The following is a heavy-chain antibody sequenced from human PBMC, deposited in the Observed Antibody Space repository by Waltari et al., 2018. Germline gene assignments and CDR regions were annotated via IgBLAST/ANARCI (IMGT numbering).Heavy chain of an antibody. D-gene: IGHD2-21*02. V-gene: IGHV4-59*08. CDR1: DGSITNYF. CDR2: IRHTGIT. Sequence: QVQLRESGPGLVKSSETLSITCTVSDGSITNYFWNWIRQHPGKALEWIGYIRHTGITNLNPSRKSRVSMSVDTSKNQSSLKVTSVTATDTAVYYCARWQSDWRAFNVWGQGTTVTVSS. J-gene: IGHJ3*01. CDR3: ARWQSDWRAFNV.